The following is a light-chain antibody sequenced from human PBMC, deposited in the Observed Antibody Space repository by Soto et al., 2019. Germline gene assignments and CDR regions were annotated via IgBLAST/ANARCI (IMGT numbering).Light chain of an antibody. CDR3: SSFTSVIAVV. CDR2: DVT. V-gene: IGLV2-14*03. J-gene: IGLJ2*01. Sequence: QAVLTQPASVSGSPGQSITISCTGTSNDIGAYNYVSWYQQHPDKAPKLLIYDVTHRPSGVSDRCSGSKSGRTASLTISGLQPEDEADHYCSSFTSVIAVVFGGGTKLPVL. CDR1: SNDIGAYNY.